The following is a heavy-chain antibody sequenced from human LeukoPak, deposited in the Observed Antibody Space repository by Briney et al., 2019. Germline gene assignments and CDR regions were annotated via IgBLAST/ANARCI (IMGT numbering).Heavy chain of an antibody. CDR3: ARGFLLQTADY. V-gene: IGHV1-2*02. CDR1: RYTFTGYY. D-gene: IGHD1-26*01. Sequence: ASVKVSRKASRYTFTGYYMHWVRQAPGQGLEWMGWINPNSGGTNYAQKFQGGVTMTSNTSISTAYMELSRLRSDDTAVYYCARGFLLQTADYWGQGTLVTVSS. J-gene: IGHJ4*02. CDR2: INPNSGGT.